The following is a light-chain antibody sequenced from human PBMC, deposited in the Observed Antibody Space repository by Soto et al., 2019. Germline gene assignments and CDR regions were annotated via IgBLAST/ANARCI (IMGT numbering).Light chain of an antibody. Sequence: QAVVSHEPSLTMSPGWTFTLTFASSTGSVTSGYYPNCFQQKPGQAPRALIYSTSNKQSWTPARFSGSLLGGKAALTLSGVQPEDEAEYYCLLSYGGAQLDVFGTGTKVTVL. V-gene: IGLV7-43*01. CDR3: LLSYGGAQLDV. CDR1: TGSVTSGYY. J-gene: IGLJ1*01. CDR2: STS.